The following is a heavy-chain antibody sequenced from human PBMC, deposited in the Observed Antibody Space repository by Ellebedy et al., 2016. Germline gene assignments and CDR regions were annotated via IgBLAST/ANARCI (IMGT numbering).Heavy chain of an antibody. Sequence: HTGGSLRLSCAASEFTFSSYWMHWVRQAPGKGLVWVSGINSDGTSTTYAASVKGRFTISRDNAKNTLYLQMTSLRAEETAVYFCARVGDRYSGGYQGFDNWGQGTLVRVSS. V-gene: IGHV3-74*01. CDR2: INSDGTST. D-gene: IGHD1-26*01. J-gene: IGHJ4*02. CDR1: EFTFSSYW. CDR3: ARVGDRYSGGYQGFDN.